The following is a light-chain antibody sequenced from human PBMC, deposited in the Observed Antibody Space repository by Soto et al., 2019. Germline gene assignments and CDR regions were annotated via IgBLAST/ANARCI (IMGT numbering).Light chain of an antibody. V-gene: IGKV1-5*03. CDR2: KAS. CDR3: QHYNSYSEA. Sequence: EIQMTQSPSTLSGSVGEIVTITCRASQTISSWLAWYQQKPGKANKLLIYKASTLKSGVPSRFSGSGSGTEFTLTISSLQPDDFATYYCQHYNSYSEAFGQGTKVDIK. J-gene: IGKJ1*01. CDR1: QTISSW.